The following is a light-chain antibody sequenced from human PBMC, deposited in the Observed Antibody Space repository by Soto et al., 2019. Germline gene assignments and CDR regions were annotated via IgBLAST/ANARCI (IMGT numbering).Light chain of an antibody. CDR3: RSYTSGVV. Sequence: QSVLTQPASVSGSPGQSITISCTGTSSDVGGYNYVSWYQQHPGKAPKLMIYDVSNRPSGVSNRFSGSKSGNTASLTISGLQAEDEAGYHCRSYTSGVVFGGGTKLTVL. CDR2: DVS. J-gene: IGLJ2*01. V-gene: IGLV2-14*01. CDR1: SSDVGGYNY.